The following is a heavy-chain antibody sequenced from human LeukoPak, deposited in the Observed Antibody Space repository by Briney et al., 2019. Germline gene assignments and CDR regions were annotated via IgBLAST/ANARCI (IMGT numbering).Heavy chain of an antibody. CDR1: GFTFSNAW. J-gene: IGHJ5*02. D-gene: IGHD3-10*01. Sequence: GGSLRLSCAASGFTFSNAWISWVRQAPGKGLEWVGRIKSKTDGGTTDYAAPVKGRFTISRDDSKNTLYLQMNSLKTEDTAVYYCTTDNHYYGSGTENWFDPWGQGTLVTVSS. CDR3: TTDNHYYGSGTENWFDP. V-gene: IGHV3-15*01. CDR2: IKSKTDGGTT.